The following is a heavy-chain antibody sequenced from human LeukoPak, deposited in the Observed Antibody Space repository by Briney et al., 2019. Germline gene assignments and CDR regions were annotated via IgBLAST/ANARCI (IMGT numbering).Heavy chain of an antibody. CDR3: ARAVTTNIDY. D-gene: IGHD4-11*01. CDR1: GFTFSSYA. CDR2: ISYDGSNK. Sequence: GGSLRLSCAASGFTFSSYAMHWVRQAPGKGLEWVAVISYDGSNKYYADSVKGRFTISRDNSKNTLYLQMNSLRAEDTAVYYCARAVTTNIDYWGQGTLVTVSS. J-gene: IGHJ4*02. V-gene: IGHV3-30*04.